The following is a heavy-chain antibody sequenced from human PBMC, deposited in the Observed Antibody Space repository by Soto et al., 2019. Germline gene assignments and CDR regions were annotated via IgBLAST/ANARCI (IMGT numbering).Heavy chain of an antibody. Sequence: PGGSLRLSCAASGFTFSTYSMNWVRQAPGKGLEWIAYICGDSTTIRYADSVKGRTIISRDNAKNAVYLQIGSLRVEDTAVYYCAREYDTGSGFYYYYYSLDVWSQGTTVTVSS. D-gene: IGHD1-26*01. V-gene: IGHV3-48*01. CDR3: AREYDTGSGFYYYYYSLDV. CDR2: ICGDSTTI. CDR1: GFTFSTYS. J-gene: IGHJ6*02.